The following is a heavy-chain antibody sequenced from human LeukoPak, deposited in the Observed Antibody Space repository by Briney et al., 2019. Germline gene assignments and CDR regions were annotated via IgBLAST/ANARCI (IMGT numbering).Heavy chain of an antibody. CDR3: ARNRGYSYGYVDY. Sequence: PGGSLRLSCTVSGFTFGDYAMSWVRQAPGKGLEWVGFIRSKAYGGTTEYAASVKGGFTISRDDSKSIAYLQMNSLKTEDTAVYYCARNRGYSYGYVDYWGQGTLVTVSS. CDR2: IRSKAYGGTT. D-gene: IGHD5-18*01. CDR1: GFTFGDYA. J-gene: IGHJ4*02. V-gene: IGHV3-49*04.